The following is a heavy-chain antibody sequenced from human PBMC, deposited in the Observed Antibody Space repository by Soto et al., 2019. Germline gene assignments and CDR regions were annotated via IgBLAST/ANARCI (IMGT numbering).Heavy chain of an antibody. Sequence: EVQLVESGGGLVQPGGSLRLSCAASGFTCSRYWMSWVRQAPGKGLEWVANIKEDGGRKNYADYVRGRFTISRDNAENSFYLQMNGLRAEDTAVYYCARELSWSGRDYWGQGTRVTVSS. CDR1: GFTCSRYW. J-gene: IGHJ4*02. D-gene: IGHD3-10*01. CDR3: ARELSWSGRDY. V-gene: IGHV3-7*01. CDR2: IKEDGGRK.